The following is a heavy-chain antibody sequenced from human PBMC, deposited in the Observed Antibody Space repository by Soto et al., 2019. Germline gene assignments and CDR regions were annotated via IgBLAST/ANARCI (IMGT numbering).Heavy chain of an antibody. Sequence: SGPHCGFPFTRYDMSWVRQFPGRQLEWASFISNGGDATHYADSVKGRFTISRDNFKNTQHLQMNCQRAEDTAVYYQGRGGGDYENYYYYGMDVGGQGTTVTVSS. CDR3: GRGGGDYENYYYYGMDV. V-gene: IGHV3-23*01. D-gene: IGHD4-17*01. J-gene: IGHJ6*02. CDR2: ISNGGDAT. CDR1: GFPFTRYD.